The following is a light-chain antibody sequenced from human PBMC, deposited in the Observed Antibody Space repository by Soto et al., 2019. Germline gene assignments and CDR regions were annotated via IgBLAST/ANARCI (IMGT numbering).Light chain of an antibody. CDR2: EVS. Sequence: QSALTQPASVSGSPGQSITISCTGNSSDVGGYNFVSWYQQHPAKAPKLMIYEVSNRPSGVSNRFSGSKSGNTASLTISGLQAEDEADYYCSSYTSGSTVVFGGGTKLTVL. CDR1: SSDVGGYNF. CDR3: SSYTSGSTVV. J-gene: IGLJ2*01. V-gene: IGLV2-14*01.